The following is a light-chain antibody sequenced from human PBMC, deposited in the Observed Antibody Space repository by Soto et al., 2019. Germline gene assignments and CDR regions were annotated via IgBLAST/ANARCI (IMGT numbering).Light chain of an antibody. Sequence: QSALTQPASVSGSPGQSITISCSGTSSDVGAYNYISWYQQHPGKAPKLMIYDVSDRPSGVSYRFSGSKSGNTASLTISGLQAEDEADYYCSSYPISSTVVFGGGTKLTVL. CDR3: SSYPISSTVV. V-gene: IGLV2-14*01. CDR2: DVS. CDR1: SSDVGAYNY. J-gene: IGLJ2*01.